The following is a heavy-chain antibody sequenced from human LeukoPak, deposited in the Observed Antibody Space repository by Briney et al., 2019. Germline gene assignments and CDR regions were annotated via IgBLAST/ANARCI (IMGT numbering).Heavy chain of an antibody. CDR1: GGSFSGYY. CDR2: INHSGST. J-gene: IGHJ4*02. CDR3: ARGQVLLWFVELPQLDY. D-gene: IGHD3-10*01. V-gene: IGHV4-34*01. Sequence: SETLSLTCAVYGGSFSGYYWSWIRQPPGKGLEWIGEINHSGSTNYNPSLKSRVTISVDTSKNQFSLKLSSVTAADTAVYYCARGQVLLWFVELPQLDYWGQGTLVTVSS.